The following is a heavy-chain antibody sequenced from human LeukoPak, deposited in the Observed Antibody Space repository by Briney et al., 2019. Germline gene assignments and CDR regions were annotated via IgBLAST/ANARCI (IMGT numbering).Heavy chain of an antibody. CDR3: ARDTVSAGVHIFDY. J-gene: IGHJ4*02. CDR1: GFTFSDYY. Sequence: GGSLRPSCAASGFTFSDYYMSWVRQAPGKGLEWVSYISSSGSTIYYANSVKGRFTITRDNAKNSLYLQMNSLRAEDTAVYYCARDTVSAGVHIFDYWGQGTLVTVSS. CDR2: ISSSGSTI. V-gene: IGHV3-11*01. D-gene: IGHD3-10*01.